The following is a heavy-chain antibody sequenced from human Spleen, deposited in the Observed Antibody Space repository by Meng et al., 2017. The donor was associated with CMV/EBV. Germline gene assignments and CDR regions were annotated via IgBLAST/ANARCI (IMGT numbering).Heavy chain of an antibody. J-gene: IGHJ4*02. CDR1: GGSFSGYY. CDR2: INHSGST. V-gene: IGHV4-34*01. Sequence: SETLSLTCAVYGGSFSGYYWSWIRQPPGKGLEWIGEINHSGSTNYNPSLKSRVTISVDTSKNQFSLKLSSVTAADTAVYYCARGVGYCSSTSCPPFDYWGQGTLVTVS. D-gene: IGHD2-2*01. CDR3: ARGVGYCSSTSCPPFDY.